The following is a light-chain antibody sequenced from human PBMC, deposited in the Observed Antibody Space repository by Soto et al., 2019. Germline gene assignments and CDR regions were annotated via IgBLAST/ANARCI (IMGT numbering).Light chain of an antibody. V-gene: IGKV3-20*01. CDR3: QQYGSSLMFT. J-gene: IGKJ2*01. CDR2: GAS. Sequence: EIVLTQSPGTMSLFPGERATLSCRASQIVSTTYLAWSQQKPGQAPRLLIYGASSRDTGIPDRFSGRGSGTDFTFTIGRLYREYFAVYDCQQYGSSLMFTFWEGTNLEIK. CDR1: QIVSTTY.